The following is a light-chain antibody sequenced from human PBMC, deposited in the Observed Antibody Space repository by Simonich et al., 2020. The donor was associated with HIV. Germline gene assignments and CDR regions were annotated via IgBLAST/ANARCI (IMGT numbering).Light chain of an antibody. J-gene: IGKJ1*01. V-gene: IGKV4-1*01. CDR3: QQYYSTPPT. CDR2: WAS. Sequence: DIVMTQSPDSLAVSLGERATVNCRSSRSVLYNSNNKNYFAWYQQKPGHPPKLLIYWASTRESGVPDRFSGSGSGTDFTLTISSLQAEDVAIYYCQQYYSTPPTFGQGTKVEIK. CDR1: RSVLYNSNNKNY.